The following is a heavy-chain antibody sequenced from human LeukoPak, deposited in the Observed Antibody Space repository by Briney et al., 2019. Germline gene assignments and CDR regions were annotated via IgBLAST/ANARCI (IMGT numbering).Heavy chain of an antibody. D-gene: IGHD4-23*01. J-gene: IGHJ6*03. V-gene: IGHV3-48*01. CDR3: ARAAYGGPYYYYMDV. CDR2: ISSSSSTI. Sequence: GGSLRLSCAASGFTFSSYSMNWVRQAPGKGLEGVSYISSSSSTIYYADSVKGRFTISRDNAKNSLYLQMNSLRAEDTAVYYCARAAYGGPYYYYMDVWGKGTTVTVSS. CDR1: GFTFSSYS.